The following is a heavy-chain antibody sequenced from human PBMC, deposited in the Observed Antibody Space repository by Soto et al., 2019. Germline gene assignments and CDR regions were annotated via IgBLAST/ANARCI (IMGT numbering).Heavy chain of an antibody. J-gene: IGHJ3*02. CDR3: ARAGPGYCSGGSCPSGAFDI. CDR2: ISAYNGNT. CDR1: GYTFTSYG. Sequence: ASVKVSCKASGYTFTSYGISWVRQAPGQGLEWMGWISAYNGNTNYAQKLQGRVTMTTDTSTSTAYMELRSLRSDDTAVYYCARAGPGYCSGGSCPSGAFDIWGQGTMVTVSS. D-gene: IGHD2-15*01. V-gene: IGHV1-18*01.